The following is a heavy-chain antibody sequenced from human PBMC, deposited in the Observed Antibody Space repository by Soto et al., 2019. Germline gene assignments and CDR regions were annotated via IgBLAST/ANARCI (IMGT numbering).Heavy chain of an antibody. CDR2: ISAYNGNT. D-gene: IGHD6-19*01. Sequence: QVQLVQSGAEVKKPGASVKVSCKASGYTFTSYGISWVRQAPGQGLEWMGWISAYNGNTNYAQKVQGRVTMTTDTSTRTDYMELRTQGSADRAVYYCARDREYSSESQYTDAFDIWGQRKMVHGSS. J-gene: IGHJ3*02. V-gene: IGHV1-18*01. CDR1: GYTFTSYG. CDR3: ARDREYSSESQYTDAFDI.